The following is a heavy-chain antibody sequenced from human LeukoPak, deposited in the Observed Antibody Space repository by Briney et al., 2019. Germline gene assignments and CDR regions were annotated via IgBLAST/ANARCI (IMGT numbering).Heavy chain of an antibody. CDR3: ARDQEYQLLYWFDP. V-gene: IGHV4-4*07. Sequence: PSETLSLTCTVSGGSISTYYWNWIRQPAEKGLEWIGRIYTNGNTNYNPSLKSRVTMSVDTSKNQFSLKLSSVTAADTAVYYCARDQEYQLLYWFDPWGQGTLVTVSS. CDR2: IYTNGNT. J-gene: IGHJ5*02. CDR1: GGSISTYY. D-gene: IGHD2-2*01.